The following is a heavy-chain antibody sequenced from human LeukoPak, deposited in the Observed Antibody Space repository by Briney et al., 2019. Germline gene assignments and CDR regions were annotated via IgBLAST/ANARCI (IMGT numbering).Heavy chain of an antibody. CDR3: AKGDVMTTVTSLDY. Sequence: GGTLRLSCAASGFTFSSYGMHWVRQAPGKGLEWVAVISYDGSNKYYADSVKGRFTISRDNSKNTLYLQMNSLRAEGTAVYYCAKGDVMTTVTSLDYWGQGTLVTVSS. CDR2: ISYDGSNK. D-gene: IGHD4-17*01. V-gene: IGHV3-30*18. J-gene: IGHJ4*02. CDR1: GFTFSSYG.